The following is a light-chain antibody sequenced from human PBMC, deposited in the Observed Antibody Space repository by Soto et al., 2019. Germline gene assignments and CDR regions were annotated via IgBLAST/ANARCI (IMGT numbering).Light chain of an antibody. CDR1: QSVSSSY. V-gene: IGKV3-20*01. J-gene: IGKJ1*01. Sequence: EIVLTQSPGTLSLSPGERATPSCRSSQSVSSSYLAWYQQKPGQAPRLLIYGASSRATGIPDRFSGSGSGTDFTLTISRLEPEDFAVYYCQQYGSSPWTFGQGTKGDIK. CDR2: GAS. CDR3: QQYGSSPWT.